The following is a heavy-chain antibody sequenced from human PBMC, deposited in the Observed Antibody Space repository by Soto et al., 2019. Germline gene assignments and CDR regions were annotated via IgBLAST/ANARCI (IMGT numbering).Heavy chain of an antibody. J-gene: IGHJ6*03. D-gene: IGHD2-2*01. CDR2: ISSSSSTI. Sequence: PGGSLRLSCAASGFTVSSNYMSWVRQAPGKGLEWVSYISSSSSTIYYADSVKGRFTISRDNAKNSLYLQMNSLRAEDTAVYYCAREIVVVPAAMGDYYYYYMDVWGKGTTVTVSS. CDR3: AREIVVVPAAMGDYYYYYMDV. CDR1: GFTVSSNY. V-gene: IGHV3-48*01.